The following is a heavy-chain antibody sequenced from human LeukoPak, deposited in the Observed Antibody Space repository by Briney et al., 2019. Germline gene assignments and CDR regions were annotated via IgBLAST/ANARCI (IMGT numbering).Heavy chain of an antibody. J-gene: IGHJ4*02. CDR3: ARDLYDSSGYYNYFDY. CDR1: GGSISSYY. CDR2: INTSGST. Sequence: SETLSLTCTVSGGSISSYYWSWIRQPAGKGQEWIGRINTSGSTNYNPSLKSRVTMSVDTSKNQFSLKLTSVTAADTAVYYCARDLYDSSGYYNYFDYWGQGTLVTVSS. D-gene: IGHD3-22*01. V-gene: IGHV4-4*07.